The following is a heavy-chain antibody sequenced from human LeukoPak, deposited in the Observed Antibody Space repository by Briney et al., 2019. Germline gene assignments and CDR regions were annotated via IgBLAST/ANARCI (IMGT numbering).Heavy chain of an antibody. Sequence: ASVNVSCKASGYTFTNYGMNWVRQARGQGLEGMGGISADNGNTKYAQKLQGRVTMPTDTSASTAYMQLRRMRSDATAVYFCSSSVYCRRTSCHFDYWGKGTLVTVSS. D-gene: IGHD2-2*01. CDR3: SSSVYCRRTSCHFDY. V-gene: IGHV1-18*01. J-gene: IGHJ4*02. CDR1: GYTFTNYG. CDR2: ISADNGNT.